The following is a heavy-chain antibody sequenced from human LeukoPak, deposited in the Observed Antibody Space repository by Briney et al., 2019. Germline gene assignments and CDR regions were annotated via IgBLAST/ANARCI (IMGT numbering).Heavy chain of an antibody. CDR1: GGSIDNYY. V-gene: IGHV4-59*12. D-gene: IGHD4-17*01. Sequence: SETLSLTCTVSGGSIDNYYWSWIRQSPGKGLQWIGYIYYSGSTNYNPSLKSRVTISVDTSKNQFSLKLSSVTAADTAVYYCARGHGYGDFYYYYYYGMDVWGQGTTVTVSS. CDR3: ARGHGYGDFYYYYYYGMDV. J-gene: IGHJ6*02. CDR2: IYYSGST.